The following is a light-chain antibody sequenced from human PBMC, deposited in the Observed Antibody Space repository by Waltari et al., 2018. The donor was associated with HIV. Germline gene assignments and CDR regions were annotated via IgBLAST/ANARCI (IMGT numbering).Light chain of an antibody. J-gene: IGLJ2*01. CDR1: SSAVGGYNY. CDR2: EVS. V-gene: IGLV2-14*01. Sequence: QSALTQPASVSGSPGQSITISCTGTSSAVGGYNYVSWYQQHPGKAPKLMIYEVSNRPSRVSNRFSGSKSGNTASLTISGLQAEDEADYYCSSYTTSSSTLPFGGGTKLTVL. CDR3: SSYTTSSSTLP.